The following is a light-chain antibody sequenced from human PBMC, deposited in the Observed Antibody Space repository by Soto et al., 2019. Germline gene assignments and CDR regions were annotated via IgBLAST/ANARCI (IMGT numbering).Light chain of an antibody. J-gene: IGKJ1*01. V-gene: IGKV1-5*01. Sequence: DIQMTQSPSTLPASVGDRVTITCRASQSISSWLAWYQQKPGKAPKLLIYDASSLESGVPSRFSGSGSGTEFTLTISSLQPEDFANYYCQQYNSYSEWTFGQGTKVDIK. CDR1: QSISSW. CDR2: DAS. CDR3: QQYNSYSEWT.